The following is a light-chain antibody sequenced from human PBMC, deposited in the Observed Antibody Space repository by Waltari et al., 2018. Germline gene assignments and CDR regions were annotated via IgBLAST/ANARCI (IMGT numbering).Light chain of an antibody. V-gene: IGKV1-5*03. CDR2: MAS. J-gene: IGKJ2*01. CDR1: QSVGTW. Sequence: DIQMTQSPPTLSASVGDRGTISCRASQSVGTWLAWYQQKPGKAPKLLIYMASSLESGVPSRFSGSGSGTEFTLTISSLQPDDFATYSCQQYSSFSTFGQGTKVDI. CDR3: QQYSSFST.